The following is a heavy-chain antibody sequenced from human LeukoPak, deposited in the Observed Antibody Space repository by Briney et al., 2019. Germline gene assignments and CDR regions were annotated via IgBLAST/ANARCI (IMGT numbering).Heavy chain of an antibody. Sequence: GGSLRLSCAASGFTFSNYAMSWVRQAPGKGLEWVSAISGSGGSTYYADSVKGRFSISRDNSKNTLYLQMDSLRGEDTAVYYCAKDFRIGYSAHFDYWGQGALVTVSS. V-gene: IGHV3-23*01. CDR3: AKDFRIGYSAHFDY. CDR1: GFTFSNYA. D-gene: IGHD2-21*01. CDR2: ISGSGGST. J-gene: IGHJ4*02.